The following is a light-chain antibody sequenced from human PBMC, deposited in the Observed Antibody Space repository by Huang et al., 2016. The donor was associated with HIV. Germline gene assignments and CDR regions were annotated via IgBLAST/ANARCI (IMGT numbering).Light chain of an antibody. J-gene: IGKJ4*01. CDR3: QQSYSSPLT. CDR1: QNISSY. CDR2: AAS. Sequence: DIQMTQSPSSLSASVGDRVTINCRASQNISSYLTWYQHKPGKAPNRLIYAASSLQSGVPSRFSGSGSGTDFTLTISSLQPEDFATYYCQQSYSSPLTFGGGTKVEIK. V-gene: IGKV1-39*01.